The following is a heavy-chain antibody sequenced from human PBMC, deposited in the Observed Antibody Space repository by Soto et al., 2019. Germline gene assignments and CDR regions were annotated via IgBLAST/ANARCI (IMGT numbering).Heavy chain of an antibody. CDR1: GITFRNYH. V-gene: IGHV3-23*01. J-gene: IGHJ6*02. D-gene: IGHD6-19*01. CDR2: ISIICDNI. CDR3: VRGGSGWYEGHYYYYGMDV. Sequence: AGGSLRISCAASGITFRNYHISLVRQAPGKGLEWVSTISIICDNIYFADSVKGRFTISRDNSNNKLYLQKNSLSAEDTAVVDCVRGGSGWYEGHYYYYGMDVWGQGTTVTVSS.